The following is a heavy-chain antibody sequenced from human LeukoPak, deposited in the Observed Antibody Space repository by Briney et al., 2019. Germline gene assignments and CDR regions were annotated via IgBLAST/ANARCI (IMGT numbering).Heavy chain of an antibody. CDR1: GGSISSYY. CDR3: ARVNCAWAPRYFDY. CDR2: IYTSGST. Sequence: SETLSLTCTVSGGSISSYYWSWIRQPAGKGLEWIGRIYTSGSTNYNPSLKSRVTISVDTSKNQFSLKLSSVTAADTAVYYCARVNCAWAPRYFDYWGQGTLVTVSS. V-gene: IGHV4-4*07. D-gene: IGHD1-20*01. J-gene: IGHJ4*02.